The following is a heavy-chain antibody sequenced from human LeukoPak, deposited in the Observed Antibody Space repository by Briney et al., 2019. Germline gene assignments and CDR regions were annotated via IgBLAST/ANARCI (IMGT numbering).Heavy chain of an antibody. CDR2: IIPIFGTA. V-gene: IGHV1-69*05. Sequence: GASVKVSCKASGGTFSSYAISWVRQAPGQGLEWMGRIIPIFGTANYEQKFQGRVTITTDESTSTAYMELSSLRSEDTAVYYCASVDLITIFGVVTRYYFDYWGQGTLVTVSS. CDR3: ASVDLITIFGVVTRYYFDY. J-gene: IGHJ4*02. D-gene: IGHD3-3*01. CDR1: GGTFSSYA.